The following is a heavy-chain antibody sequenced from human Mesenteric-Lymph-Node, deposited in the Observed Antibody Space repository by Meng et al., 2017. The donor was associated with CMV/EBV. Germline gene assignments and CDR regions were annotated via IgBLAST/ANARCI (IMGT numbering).Heavy chain of an antibody. D-gene: IGHD3-22*01. CDR3: ARDWGYDIRGPRYYFDY. V-gene: IGHV3-11*04. J-gene: IGHJ4*02. CDR1: GFTIRGSC. CDR2: VTSSTI. Sequence: SGFTIRGSCMGWFRQAPRKGLELTSYVTSSTIYYADTVGGRFTISRDNTKNSQFLEMNSLRAEDTAVYCCARDWGYDIRGPRYYFDYWGQGTLVTVSS.